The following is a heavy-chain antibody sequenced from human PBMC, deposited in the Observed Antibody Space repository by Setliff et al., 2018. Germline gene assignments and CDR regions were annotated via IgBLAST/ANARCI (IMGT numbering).Heavy chain of an antibody. CDR1: GLSYSNYW. V-gene: IGHV3-7*01. CDR3: FGAGTCSY. J-gene: IGHJ4*02. CDR2: INPHASEK. Sequence: QPGGSLRLSCTASGLSYSNYWVSWVRQAPGKGLEWLASINPHASEKYYVDSVKGRFTISRDNAKNSLSLQMNSLRTEDTAVYYCFGAGTCSYWGQGTLVTVSS. D-gene: IGHD3-10*01.